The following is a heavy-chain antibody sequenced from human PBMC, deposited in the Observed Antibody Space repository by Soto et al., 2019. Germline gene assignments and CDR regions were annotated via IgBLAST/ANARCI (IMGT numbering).Heavy chain of an antibody. CDR1: GGSFSGYY. D-gene: IGHD3-22*01. V-gene: IGHV4-34*01. CDR3: ERGGYYYDSSLGY. J-gene: IGHJ4*02. Sequence: SETLSLTCAVYGGSFSGYYWSWIRQPPGKGLEWIGEINHSGSTNYNPSLKSRVTISVDTSKNQFSLKLSSVTAADTAVYYCERGGYYYDSSLGYWGQGTLVTVS. CDR2: INHSGST.